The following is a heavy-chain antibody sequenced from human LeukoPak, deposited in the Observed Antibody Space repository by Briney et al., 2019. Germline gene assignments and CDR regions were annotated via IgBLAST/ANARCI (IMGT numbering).Heavy chain of an antibody. D-gene: IGHD2-2*01. Sequence: RRSLRLSCVASGLTFSNFAIHWVRQGPGKGLEWVAVTSDDGRKKYYADSVKGRFTISRDNSKNTLYLQMNSLRTDDTAIYYCARDRSYAVNQGGWLDPWGQGTLVSVSS. CDR2: TSDDGRKK. CDR1: GLTFSNFA. CDR3: ARDRSYAVNQGGWLDP. J-gene: IGHJ5*02. V-gene: IGHV3-30*01.